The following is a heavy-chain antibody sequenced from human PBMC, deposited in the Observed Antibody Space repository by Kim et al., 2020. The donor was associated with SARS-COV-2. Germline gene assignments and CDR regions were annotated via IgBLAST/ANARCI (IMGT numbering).Heavy chain of an antibody. CDR2: IYYSGST. D-gene: IGHD6-6*01. CDR3: ARVRAARPSKKLRNYYYYGMDV. V-gene: IGHV4-59*01. CDR1: GGSISSYY. J-gene: IGHJ6*02. Sequence: SETLSLTCTVSGGSISSYYWSWIRQPPGKGLEWIGYIYYSGSTNYNPSLKSRVTISVDTSKNQFSLKLSSVTAADTAVYYCARVRAARPSKKLRNYYYYGMDVWGQGTTVTVSS.